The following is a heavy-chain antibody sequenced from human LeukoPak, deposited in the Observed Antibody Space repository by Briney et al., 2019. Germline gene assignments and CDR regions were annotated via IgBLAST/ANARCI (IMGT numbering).Heavy chain of an antibody. V-gene: IGHV3-21*01. D-gene: IGHD3-3*01. CDR1: GFTFSSYS. CDR2: ISSSSSYI. J-gene: IGHJ4*02. Sequence: PGGSLRLSCAASGFTFSSYSMNWVRQAPGKGLEWVSSISSSSSYIYYADSVKGRFTISRDNAKNSLYLQMNSLRAEDTAVYYCAMNSGDFRSAELSPDYWGQGTLVTVSS. CDR3: AMNSGDFRSAELSPDY.